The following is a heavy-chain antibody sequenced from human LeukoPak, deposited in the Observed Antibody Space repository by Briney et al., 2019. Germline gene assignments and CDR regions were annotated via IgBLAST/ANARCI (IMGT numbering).Heavy chain of an antibody. CDR1: GFTLSDYW. CDR2: INLHGSVK. J-gene: IGHJ4*02. CDR3: AAWGLYNY. Sequence: PGGSLSHSCAASGFTLSDYWMNWVRQAPGKGLEWVANINLHGSVKLHVDSVEGRFTISRDNAKNSLFLQMTSLKVEDTAVYYCAAWGLYNYWGQGTLVTVSS. D-gene: IGHD7-27*01. V-gene: IGHV3-7*01.